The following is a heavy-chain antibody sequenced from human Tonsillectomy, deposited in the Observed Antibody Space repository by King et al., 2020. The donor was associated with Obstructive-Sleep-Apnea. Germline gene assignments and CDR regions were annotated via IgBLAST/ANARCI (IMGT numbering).Heavy chain of an antibody. Sequence: VQLVESGGGLVQPGGSLRLSCTASGFTFSSNSMNWVRQAPGKGLEWDSYISSSSSTIYYADSVKGRFIISRDNAKNSLYLQMNSLRAEDTAVYYCARDQAIAAAGTGYYFDYWGQGTLVTVSS. CDR1: GFTFSSNS. V-gene: IGHV3-48*04. D-gene: IGHD6-13*01. CDR2: ISSSSSTI. CDR3: ARDQAIAAAGTGYYFDY. J-gene: IGHJ4*02.